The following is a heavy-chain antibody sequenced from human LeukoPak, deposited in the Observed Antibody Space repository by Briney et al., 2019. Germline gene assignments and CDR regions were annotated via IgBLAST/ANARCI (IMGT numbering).Heavy chain of an antibody. J-gene: IGHJ4*02. CDR3: ARDTTYYDSSGYSKRFDY. CDR1: GGTFSSYT. CDR2: IIPIFGTA. D-gene: IGHD3-22*01. Sequence: SVKVSCKASGGTFSSYTISWVRQAPGQGLEWMGGIIPIFGTANYAQKLQGRVTMTTDTSTSTAYMELRSLRSDDTAVYYCARDTTYYDSSGYSKRFDYWGQGTLVTVSS. V-gene: IGHV1-69*05.